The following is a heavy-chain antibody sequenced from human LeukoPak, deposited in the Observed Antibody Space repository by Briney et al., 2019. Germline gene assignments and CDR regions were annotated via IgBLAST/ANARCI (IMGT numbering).Heavy chain of an antibody. J-gene: IGHJ6*02. Sequence: GGSLRLSCAASGFTLSNHWMTWVRQVPGRGPEWVANVDRDGSETYYLDSVKGRFTISKDNAKNSLYLQMNSLRAEDTALYHCARNNGMDVWGQGTTVIVSS. CDR2: VDRDGSET. V-gene: IGHV3-7*03. CDR1: GFTLSNHW. CDR3: ARNNGMDV.